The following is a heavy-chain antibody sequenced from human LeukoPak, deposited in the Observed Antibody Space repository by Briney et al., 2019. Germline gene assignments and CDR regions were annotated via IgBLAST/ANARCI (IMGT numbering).Heavy chain of an antibody. J-gene: IGHJ4*02. Sequence: GGSLRLFCEASGFTFSSYRMNWVLQAPAKGLDWVSSISSSSSYLYYAGLVNGRLTISRDNANTSLSLQMHGLRAEDTAVYYCARALERGYFDYWGQGTLVTVSS. CDR2: ISSSSSYL. D-gene: IGHD1-1*01. CDR3: ARALERGYFDY. CDR1: GFTFSSYR. V-gene: IGHV3-21*01.